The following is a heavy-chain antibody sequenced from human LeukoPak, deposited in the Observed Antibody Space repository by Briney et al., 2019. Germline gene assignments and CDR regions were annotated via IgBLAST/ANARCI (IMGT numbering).Heavy chain of an antibody. Sequence: SETLSLTCSVSGGSIGTYYWSWIRQPAGKGLEWIGRMYTNGKSDYSPSLKSRVTMSVDMSKNQVSLKLSSVTAADTAVYYCARGSREMATIFDQWGQGTLVIVSS. V-gene: IGHV4-4*07. J-gene: IGHJ4*02. CDR1: GGSIGTYY. D-gene: IGHD5-24*01. CDR2: MYTNGKS. CDR3: ARGSREMATIFDQ.